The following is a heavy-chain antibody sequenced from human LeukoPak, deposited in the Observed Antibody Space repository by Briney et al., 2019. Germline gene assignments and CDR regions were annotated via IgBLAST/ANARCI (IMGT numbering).Heavy chain of an antibody. CDR1: GFTFSSYA. CDR2: VTSSGGGT. V-gene: IGHV3-23*01. CDR3: AKTYSGGWYYFDY. D-gene: IGHD6-19*01. J-gene: IGHJ4*02. Sequence: GGSLRLSCAASGFTFSSYAMSWVRQAPGKGLEWVSAVTSSGGGTFYADSVKGRFTISRDNSKNTLFLQMSGLRAEDTAIYHCAKTYSGGWYYFDYWGQGILVTVSS.